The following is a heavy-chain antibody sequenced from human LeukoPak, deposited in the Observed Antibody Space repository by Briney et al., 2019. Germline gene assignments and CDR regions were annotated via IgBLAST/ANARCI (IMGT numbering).Heavy chain of an antibody. CDR3: AKDPGRGRVNWFAP. CDR2: ISGSGGST. Sequence: GGSLRLSCAASGFTFSSYAMSWVRQAPGKGLEWVSAISGSGGSTYYADSVKGRFTISRDNSKNTPYLQMNSLRAEDTAVYYCAKDPGRGRVNWFAPWGQGTLVTVSS. D-gene: IGHD1-1*01. J-gene: IGHJ5*02. CDR1: GFTFSSYA. V-gene: IGHV3-23*01.